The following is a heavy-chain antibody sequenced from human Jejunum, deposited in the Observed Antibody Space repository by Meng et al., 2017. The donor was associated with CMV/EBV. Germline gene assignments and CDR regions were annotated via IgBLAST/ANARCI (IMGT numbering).Heavy chain of an antibody. CDR1: FSRYT. CDR2: MIRIPGTP. J-gene: IGHJ5*02. CDR3: AGETGLGSPNFYNTGNWFDP. Sequence: FSRYTMSWLRQAPVQGPAWMGRMIRIPGTPNYAQKFQGSVTISADKDTSTVYMELNSLSPEDTAVYYCAGETGLGSPNFYNTGNWFDPWGQGTLVTVSS. D-gene: IGHD2/OR15-2a*01. V-gene: IGHV1-69*08.